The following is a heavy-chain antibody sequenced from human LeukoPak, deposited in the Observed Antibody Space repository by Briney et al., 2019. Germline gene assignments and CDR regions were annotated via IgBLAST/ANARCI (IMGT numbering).Heavy chain of an antibody. Sequence: GGSLRLSCAASGFTVSSNYMSWVRQAPGKWLEWVSYISSSSSTIYYADSVKGRFTISRDNAKNSLYLQMNSLRAEDTAVYYCAREVLLWFGELVRGHYYYYGMDVWGQGTTVTVSS. J-gene: IGHJ6*02. V-gene: IGHV3-48*04. CDR3: AREVLLWFGELVRGHYYYYGMDV. CDR2: ISSSSSTI. D-gene: IGHD3-10*01. CDR1: GFTVSSNY.